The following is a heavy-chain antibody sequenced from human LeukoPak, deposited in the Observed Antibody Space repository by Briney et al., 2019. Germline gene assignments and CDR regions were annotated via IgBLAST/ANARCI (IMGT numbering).Heavy chain of an antibody. D-gene: IGHD6-19*01. CDR1: GFTFSSYA. CDR2: ISGSGGST. V-gene: IGHV3-23*01. CDR3: AKDRLCYSSGWYCPS. J-gene: IGHJ5*02. Sequence: GGSLTLSCAASGFTFSSYAMSWVRQPPGKGLEWVSAISGSGGSTYYADSVSGRFTISRENSKNTLYMQMNSLRADDTAVYYCAKDRLCYSSGWYCPSWGQGTLVTVSS.